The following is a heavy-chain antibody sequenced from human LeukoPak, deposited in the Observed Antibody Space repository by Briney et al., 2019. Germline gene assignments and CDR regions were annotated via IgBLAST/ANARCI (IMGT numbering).Heavy chain of an antibody. CDR2: IRYDGTKK. V-gene: IGHV3-30*02. Sequence: GGSLRLSCAASGFSFSRHYVDWVRQAPGKGLEWVAFIRYDGTKKYYTDSVKGRFTSSRDNSTSTLYLTMNSLRGEDSAVYYCAKGHDLWSPYDFWGQGTPVTASS. CDR1: GFSFSRHY. J-gene: IGHJ4*02. D-gene: IGHD3-3*01. CDR3: AKGHDLWSPYDF.